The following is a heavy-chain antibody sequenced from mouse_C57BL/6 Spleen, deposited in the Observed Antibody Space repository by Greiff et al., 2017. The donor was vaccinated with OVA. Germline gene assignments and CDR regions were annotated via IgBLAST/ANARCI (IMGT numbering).Heavy chain of an antibody. CDR3: ARERDYGHFDY. V-gene: IGHV1-82*01. J-gene: IGHJ2*01. CDR2: IYPGDGDT. CDR1: GYAFSSSW. D-gene: IGHD2-4*01. Sequence: QVQLQQSGPELVKPGASVKISCKASGYAFSSSWMNWVKQRPGKGLEWIGRIYPGDGDTNYNGKFKGKATLTADKSSSTAYMQLSSLTSEDSAVYFCARERDYGHFDYWGQGTTLTVSS.